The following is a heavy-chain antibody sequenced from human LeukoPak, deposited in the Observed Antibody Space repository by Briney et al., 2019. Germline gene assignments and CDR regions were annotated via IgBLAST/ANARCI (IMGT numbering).Heavy chain of an antibody. D-gene: IGHD6-19*01. CDR3: ARDPPFRSGWSQNLFDH. CDR1: GFSFGDFA. V-gene: IGHV3-30*04. J-gene: IGHJ4*02. Sequence: PGRSLRLSCAPSGFSFGDFAMHWVRQAPGKGLEWVALISYDGGNIYYADSVRGRFTISRDNSKNMLFLHMNSLRPKDTAVYYCARDPPFRSGWSQNLFDHWGQGTLVTVSS. CDR2: ISYDGGNI.